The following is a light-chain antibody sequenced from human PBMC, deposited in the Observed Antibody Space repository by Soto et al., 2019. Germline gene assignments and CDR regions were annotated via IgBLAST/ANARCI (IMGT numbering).Light chain of an antibody. CDR2: LNSDGSH. CDR3: QNWGTGIQV. CDR1: SGHSNYA. Sequence: QSVLTQSPSASASLGASVKLTCTLSSGHSNYAIAWHQQQPEKGPRYLMILNSDGSHNKGDGIPDRFSGSSSGAERYLTISSLQSEDEADYYCQNWGTGIQVFGGGTKLTVL. J-gene: IGLJ2*01. V-gene: IGLV4-69*01.